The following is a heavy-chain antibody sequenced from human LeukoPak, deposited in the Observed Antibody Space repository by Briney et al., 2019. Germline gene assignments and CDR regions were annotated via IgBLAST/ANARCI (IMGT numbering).Heavy chain of an antibody. CDR3: ARQSIVATIQDY. Sequence: GGSLRLSCAASGFTFTSYSMNWVRQAPGKGLEWVSTISGGGGSTYYADSVKGRFTISRGNSKNTLYLQMNSLRAEDTAVYYCARQSIVATIQDYWGQGTLVTVSS. J-gene: IGHJ4*02. V-gene: IGHV3-23*01. CDR1: GFTFTSYS. CDR2: ISGGGGST. D-gene: IGHD5-12*01.